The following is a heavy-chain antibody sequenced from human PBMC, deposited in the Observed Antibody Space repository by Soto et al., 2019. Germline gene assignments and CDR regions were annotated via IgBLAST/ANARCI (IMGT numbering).Heavy chain of an antibody. CDR2: ISGSGGST. CDR3: AKDCECGDRYYYYYYMDV. D-gene: IGHD2-21*01. CDR1: GFTFSSYA. Sequence: GGSLRLSCAASGFTFSSYAMSWVRQAPGKGLEWVSAISGSGGSTYYADSVKGRFTISRDNSKNTLYLQMNSLRAEDTAVYYCAKDCECGDRYYYYYYMDVWGKGTTVTVSS. V-gene: IGHV3-23*01. J-gene: IGHJ6*03.